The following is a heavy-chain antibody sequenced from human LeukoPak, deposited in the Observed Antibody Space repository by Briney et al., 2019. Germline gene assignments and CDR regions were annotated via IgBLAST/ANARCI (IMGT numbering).Heavy chain of an antibody. Sequence: PGGSLRLSCAASGLTFSDHWMSWVRQAPGKGLEWVANIKQDGSDKDYVDSVKGRFTISRDNAKKSVDLQMSGLTVEDTAVYYCAREVWGPEYWGQGTLVTVSS. CDR1: GLTFSDHW. CDR2: IKQDGSDK. J-gene: IGHJ4*02. CDR3: AREVWGPEY. D-gene: IGHD1-14*01. V-gene: IGHV3-7*01.